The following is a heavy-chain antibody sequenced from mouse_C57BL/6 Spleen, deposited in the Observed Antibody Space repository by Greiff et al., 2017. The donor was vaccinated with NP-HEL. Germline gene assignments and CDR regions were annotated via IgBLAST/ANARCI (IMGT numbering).Heavy chain of an antibody. D-gene: IGHD4-1*01. CDR3: ARSGTPAWLAD. CDR2: ISSGSSTI. Sequence: DVLLVESGGGLVKPGGSLKLSCAASGFTFSDYGMHWVRQAPEKGLEWVAYISSGSSTIYYADTVKGRFTISRDNAKNTMFLQLTSLRSEDTAMYYCARSGTPAWLADWGQGTLVTVAA. V-gene: IGHV5-17*01. J-gene: IGHJ3*01. CDR1: GFTFSDYG.